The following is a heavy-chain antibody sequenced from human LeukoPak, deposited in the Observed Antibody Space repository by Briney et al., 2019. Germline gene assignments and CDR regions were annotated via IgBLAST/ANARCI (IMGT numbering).Heavy chain of an antibody. Sequence: PSETLSLTCTVSGGSISSYYWSWIRQHQGKGLEWIGYIYYSGTTYFNPSLKGRVTMSVDTSKNQFSLKLSSVTAADTAVYYCARDSGISGRTDYWGQGTLVTVSS. CDR2: IYYSGTT. D-gene: IGHD3-10*01. CDR1: GGSISSYY. CDR3: ARDSGISGRTDY. J-gene: IGHJ4*02. V-gene: IGHV4-59*06.